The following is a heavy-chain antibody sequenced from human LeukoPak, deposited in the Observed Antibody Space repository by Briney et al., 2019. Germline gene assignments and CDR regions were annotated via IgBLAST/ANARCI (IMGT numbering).Heavy chain of an antibody. V-gene: IGHV3-66*01. CDR3: ARDPPAASINTYA. J-gene: IGHJ4*02. CDR2: IFSHGET. D-gene: IGHD6-13*01. CDR1: GFTFSSYS. Sequence: GGSLRLSCAASGFTFSSYSMNWGRQAPGKGLEWVSLIFSHGETSYSDSVKGRFTISRDNSKNTLYLQMNGLRVEDTAVYYCARDPPAASINTYAWGQGTLVTVSS.